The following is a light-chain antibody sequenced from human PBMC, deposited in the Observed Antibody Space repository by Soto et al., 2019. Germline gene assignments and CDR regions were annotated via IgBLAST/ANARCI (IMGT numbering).Light chain of an antibody. V-gene: IGKV1-5*03. CDR1: QSFGSW. CDR3: QQYNSYWT. CDR2: QAS. J-gene: IGKJ1*01. Sequence: DIQMTQSPSTLSASVGDRVTITCRAGQSFGSWLAWYHQKPGKAPKLLIYQASTLESGVPLRFSGSGSGTEFTLTISSLQPDDFATYFCQQYNSYWTFGQGTKVEIK.